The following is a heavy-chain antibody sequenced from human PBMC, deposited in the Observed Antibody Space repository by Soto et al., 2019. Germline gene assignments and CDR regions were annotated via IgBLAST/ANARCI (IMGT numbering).Heavy chain of an antibody. J-gene: IGHJ6*02. V-gene: IGHV4-31*03. CDR2: ISFNGST. CDR1: GGSISSGGFY. Sequence: SETLSLTCSVSGGSISSGGFYWTWVRRHPGKGLEWIGYISFNGSTFYNPSLKSRLTISFDMSKNQISLRLTSLTAADTAVYFCARSPGLPQANYAFRSGLHGMDVWGRGTTVTVSS. CDR3: ARSPGLPQANYAFRSGLHGMDV. D-gene: IGHD3-3*01.